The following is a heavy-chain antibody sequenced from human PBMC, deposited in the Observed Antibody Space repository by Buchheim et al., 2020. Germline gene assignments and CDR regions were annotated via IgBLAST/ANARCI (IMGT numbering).Heavy chain of an antibody. D-gene: IGHD3-9*01. CDR1: GFTFSSYA. CDR3: AVRSTVDSFYYYYYGMDV. V-gene: IGHV3-23*01. Sequence: EVQLLESGGGLVQPGGSLRLSCAASGFTFSSYAMSWVRQAPGKGLEWVSAISGSGGSTYYADSVKGRFPISRANSKNTLYLQMNSLRAEDTAVYYCAVRSTVDSFYYYYYGMDVWGQGTT. J-gene: IGHJ6*02. CDR2: ISGSGGST.